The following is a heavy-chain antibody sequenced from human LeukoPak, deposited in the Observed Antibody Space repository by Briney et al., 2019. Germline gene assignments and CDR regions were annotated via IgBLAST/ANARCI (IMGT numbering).Heavy chain of an antibody. D-gene: IGHD2-15*01. CDR1: GGTFSSYA. CDR3: ARLPLTRRGYYYYGMDV. CDR2: IIPIFGTA. J-gene: IGHJ6*02. V-gene: IGHV1-69*13. Sequence: LRASVKVSCKASGGTFSSYAISWVRQAPGQGLEWMGGIIPIFGTANYAQKFQGRVTITADESTSTAYMELSSLRSEDTAVYYCARLPLTRRGYYYYGMDVWGQGTTVTVSS.